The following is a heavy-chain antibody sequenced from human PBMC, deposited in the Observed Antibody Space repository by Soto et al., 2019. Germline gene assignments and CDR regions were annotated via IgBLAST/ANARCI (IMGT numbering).Heavy chain of an antibody. Sequence: SETLSLTCTVSGGSISSCGYYWSWIRQHPGKGLEWIGYIYYSGSTYYNPSLKSRVTISVDTSKNQFSLKLSSVTAADTAVYYCARGSDRPSSPRYWGQGTLVTVSS. J-gene: IGHJ4*02. D-gene: IGHD3-3*01. V-gene: IGHV4-31*03. CDR2: IYYSGST. CDR3: ARGSDRPSSPRY. CDR1: GGSISSCGYY.